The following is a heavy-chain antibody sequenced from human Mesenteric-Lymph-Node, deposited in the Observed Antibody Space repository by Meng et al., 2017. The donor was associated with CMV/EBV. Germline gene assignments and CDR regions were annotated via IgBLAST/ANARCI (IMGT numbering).Heavy chain of an antibody. Sequence: SETLSLTCTVSGGSISSYYWSWIRQPPGKGLEWIGYIYYSGSTNYNPSLKSRVTISVDTSKNRISLNLNSVTAADTAVYYCARGLTVTTGENFDYWGQGSLVTVSS. J-gene: IGHJ4*02. CDR3: ARGLTVTTGENFDY. D-gene: IGHD4-17*01. V-gene: IGHV4-59*01. CDR2: IYYSGST. CDR1: GGSISSYY.